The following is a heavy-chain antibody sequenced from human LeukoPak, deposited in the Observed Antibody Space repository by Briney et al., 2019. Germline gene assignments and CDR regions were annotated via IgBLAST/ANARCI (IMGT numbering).Heavy chain of an antibody. V-gene: IGHV3-43*02. CDR3: AGDNRGFDY. J-gene: IGHJ4*02. CDR2: ISGDGGST. CDR1: GFTLDDYG. Sequence: WGSLSLSCAASGFTLDDYGMHWVRQAPGKGLEWVSLISGDGGSTYYADSVKGRFTIFRDNSENSLYLQMNSLRTEDTALYYCAGDNRGFDYWGQGTLVTVSS.